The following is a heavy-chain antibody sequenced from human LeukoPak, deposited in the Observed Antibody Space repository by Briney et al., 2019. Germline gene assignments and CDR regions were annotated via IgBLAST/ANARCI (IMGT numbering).Heavy chain of an antibody. D-gene: IGHD3-22*01. CDR3: ARDGSPYVSSGYSHY. V-gene: IGHV1-69*01. CDR2: IIPIFGTA. J-gene: IGHJ4*02. CDR1: GGTFSSYA. Sequence: SVKVSCKASGGTFSSYAISWVRQAPGQGLEWMGGIIPIFGTANYAQKFQGRVTITADESTSTAYMELSSLRSEDTAVYYCARDGSPYVSSGYSHYWGQGTLVTVSS.